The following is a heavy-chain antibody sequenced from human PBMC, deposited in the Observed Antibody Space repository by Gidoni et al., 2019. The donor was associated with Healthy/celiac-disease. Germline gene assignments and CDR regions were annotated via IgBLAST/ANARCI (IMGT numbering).Heavy chain of an antibody. CDR2: ISSSSSTI. CDR1: GFTFSRYS. J-gene: IGHJ6*02. D-gene: IGHD4-17*01. V-gene: IGHV3-48*04. Sequence: EVQLVESGGGLVQPGGSLRLSCAASGFTFSRYSMHWVRQAPGKGLEWVSYISSSSSTIYYADSVKGRFTISRDNAKNSLYLQMNSLRAEDTAVYYCARDLTTVTTRNYYYYGMDVWGQGTTVTVSS. CDR3: ARDLTTVTTRNYYYYGMDV.